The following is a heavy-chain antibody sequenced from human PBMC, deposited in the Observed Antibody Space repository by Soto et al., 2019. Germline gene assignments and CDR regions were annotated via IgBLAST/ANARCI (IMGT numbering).Heavy chain of an antibody. D-gene: IGHD3-16*01. J-gene: IGHJ3*01. CDR3: AHIGHTLPQDSFDV. V-gene: IGHV2-5*02. CDR1: GFSLSTSGMG. CDR2: IYWDDDK. Sequence: QITLRESGPTLVKPTQTLTLTCTAPGFSLSTSGMGVGWIRQPPGKALQWLAVIYWDDDKRYSPSLESRLTISKDPSKNQVVLTLAIMAPVDTATYSCAHIGHTLPQDSFDVWGQGTMVSVSS.